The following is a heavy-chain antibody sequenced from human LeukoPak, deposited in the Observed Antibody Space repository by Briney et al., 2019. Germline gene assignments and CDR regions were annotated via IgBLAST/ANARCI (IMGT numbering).Heavy chain of an antibody. CDR2: IFYSGST. V-gene: IGHV4-39*07. D-gene: IGHD1-26*01. J-gene: IGHJ4*02. CDR1: GGYISSSNYY. Sequence: SETLSLTCTVSGGYISSSNYYWVWLRQPPGKGLEWVASIFYSGSTYFNPSLKSRVTILVDTSKNQFSLKLSSVTAADTAVYYCARVGRSYFDYWGQGTLVTVSS. CDR3: ARVGRSYFDY.